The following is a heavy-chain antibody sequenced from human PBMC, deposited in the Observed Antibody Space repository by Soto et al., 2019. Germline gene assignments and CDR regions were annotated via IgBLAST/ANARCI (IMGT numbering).Heavy chain of an antibody. D-gene: IGHD6-13*01. CDR1: GGSFSGYY. V-gene: IGHV4-34*01. J-gene: IGHJ5*02. Sequence: GTLSLTCAVYGGSFSGYYWSWIRQPPGKGLEWIGEINHSGSTNYNPSLKSRVTISVDTSKNQFSLKLSSVTAADTAVYYCARVKSSSWYRGWFDPWGQGTLVTVSS. CDR2: INHSGST. CDR3: ARVKSSSWYRGWFDP.